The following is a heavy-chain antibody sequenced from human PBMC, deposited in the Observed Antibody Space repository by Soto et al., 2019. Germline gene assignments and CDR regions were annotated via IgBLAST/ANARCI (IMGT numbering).Heavy chain of an antibody. CDR2: INHGGST. D-gene: IGHD3-22*01. CDR1: GWSFSGYY. V-gene: IGHV4-34*01. Sequence: SETLSLTCAVYGWSFSGYYWSWVRQPPGKGLEWIGEINHGGSTNYYPSLKIRVTISVDTSKNQFSLKLSSVSAADTAVYYCARKDAAGSIVVATRRLMDVWGKGTTVTVSS. CDR3: ARKDAAGSIVVATRRLMDV. J-gene: IGHJ6*03.